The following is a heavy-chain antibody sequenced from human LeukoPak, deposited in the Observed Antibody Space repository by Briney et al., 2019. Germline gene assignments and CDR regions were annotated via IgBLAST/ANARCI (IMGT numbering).Heavy chain of an antibody. J-gene: IGHJ4*02. CDR1: GFTFSSYA. V-gene: IGHV3-23*01. CDR2: ISGSGGST. D-gene: IGHD1-26*01. CDR3: AKYRGRTQWKLFTLTH. Sequence: GGSLRLSCAASGFTFSSYAMSWVRQAPGKGLEWVSAISGSGGSTYYADSVKGRFTISTDNSKNTMYLKMNRLRAEETGVYYCAKYRGRTQWKLFTLTHWGKGTLVTVSS.